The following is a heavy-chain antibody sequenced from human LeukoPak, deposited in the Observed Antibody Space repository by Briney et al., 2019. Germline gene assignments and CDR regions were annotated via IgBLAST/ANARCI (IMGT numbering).Heavy chain of an antibody. CDR3: ARERGSSSWPDEPYFDP. V-gene: IGHV3-30-3*01. D-gene: IGHD6-13*01. J-gene: IGHJ5*02. CDR2: ISYDGSNK. Sequence: PGGSLRLSCAASGFTFSSYAMHWVRQAPGKGLEWVAVISYDGSNKYYADSVKGRFTISRDNSKNTLYLQMNSLRAEDTAVYYCARERGSSSWPDEPYFDPWGQGTLVTVSS. CDR1: GFTFSSYA.